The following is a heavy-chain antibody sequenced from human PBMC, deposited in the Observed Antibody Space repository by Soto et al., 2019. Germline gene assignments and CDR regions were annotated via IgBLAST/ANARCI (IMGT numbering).Heavy chain of an antibody. Sequence: GGSLRLSCAASGFTFISYAMILFRHVPCKWLEWVSTISGSGGSTYLADSVKGRFTISRDNSKNTLYLQMNSLRAEDTAVYSCARVWERTVTTRNYFYGMDVWGQGTTVTVSS. V-gene: IGHV3-23*01. CDR2: ISGSGGST. J-gene: IGHJ6*02. CDR3: ARVWERTVTTRNYFYGMDV. D-gene: IGHD4-17*01. CDR1: GFTFISYA.